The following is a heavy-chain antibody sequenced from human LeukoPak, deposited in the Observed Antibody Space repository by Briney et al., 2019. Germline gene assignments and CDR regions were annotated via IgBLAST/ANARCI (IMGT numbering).Heavy chain of an antibody. Sequence: GGSLRLSCAASGFTFNSFAMNWVRQAPGQGLEWVSSLGGSDGDSHYADFVKGRFTISRDNSKNTLYLQMNSLRAEDTAVYYCAKATMVRGVDISYYYYGMDVWGQGTTVTVSS. CDR2: LGGSDGDS. CDR3: AKATMVRGVDISYYYYGMDV. D-gene: IGHD3-10*01. CDR1: GFTFNSFA. V-gene: IGHV3-23*01. J-gene: IGHJ6*02.